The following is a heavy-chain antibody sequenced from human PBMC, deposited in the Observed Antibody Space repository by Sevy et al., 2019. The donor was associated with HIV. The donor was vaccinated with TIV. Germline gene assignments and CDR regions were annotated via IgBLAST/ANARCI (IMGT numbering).Heavy chain of an antibody. CDR2: INHSGST. J-gene: IGHJ6*02. D-gene: IGHD5-18*01. Sequence: SETLSLTCAVYGGSFSGYYWSWIRQPPGKGLEWIGEINHSGSTNYNPSLKSRVTISVDTSKNQFSLKLSSVTAADTAVYYCARVTSGYSINYYYYYYGMDVWGQGTTVTVSS. V-gene: IGHV4-34*01. CDR3: ARVTSGYSINYYYYYYGMDV. CDR1: GGSFSGYY.